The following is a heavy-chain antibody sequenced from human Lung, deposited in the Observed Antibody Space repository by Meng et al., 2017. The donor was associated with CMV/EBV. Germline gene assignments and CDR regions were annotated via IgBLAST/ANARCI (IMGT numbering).Heavy chain of an antibody. Sequence: ASVXVFXXASGYTFTGNYIHWGRQAPGQGLEWMGWINPNSGGTNYAQKFQGRVTMTRDTYISTAYMELSRLRSDDAAVYYCARSSRADRYDAFDIWGQGTMVTVSS. V-gene: IGHV1-2*02. CDR2: INPNSGGT. CDR1: GYTFTGNY. CDR3: ARSSRADRYDAFDI. J-gene: IGHJ3*02. D-gene: IGHD2-2*01.